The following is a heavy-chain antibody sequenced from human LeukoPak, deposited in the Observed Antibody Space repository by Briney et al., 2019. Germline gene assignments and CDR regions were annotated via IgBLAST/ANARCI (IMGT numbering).Heavy chain of an antibody. CDR3: ARPRRWLQSNGDFDY. J-gene: IGHJ4*02. V-gene: IGHV3-7*03. Sequence: PGGSLRLSCAASGFTFSSHWMSWVRQAPGKGLEWVANIKQDGSEKYYVDSVKGRFTISRDNAKNSLYLQMNSLRAEDTAVYYCARPRRWLQSNGDFDYWGQGTLVTVSS. CDR2: IKQDGSEK. CDR1: GFTFSSHW. D-gene: IGHD5-24*01.